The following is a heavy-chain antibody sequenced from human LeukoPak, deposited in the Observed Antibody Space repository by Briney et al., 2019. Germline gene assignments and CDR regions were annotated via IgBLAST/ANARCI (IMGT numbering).Heavy chain of an antibody. CDR2: ISGNGDIT. CDR3: AKVTGGDMITYGGLDY. Sequence: GGSLRLSCAASGFTFSNYAMSWVRQAPGKGLEWVSAISGNGDITYYTDSVKGLFTISRDNSKNTLYLQMNSLRAEDTAIYYCAKVTGGDMITYGGLDYWGQGTLVTVSS. J-gene: IGHJ4*02. V-gene: IGHV3-23*01. D-gene: IGHD3-16*01. CDR1: GFTFSNYA.